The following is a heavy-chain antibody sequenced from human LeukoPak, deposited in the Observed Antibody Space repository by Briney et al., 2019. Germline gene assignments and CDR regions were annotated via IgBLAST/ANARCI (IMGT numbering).Heavy chain of an antibody. CDR3: AKDRASLYYYDTSGSGLDH. V-gene: IGHV3-30*18. Sequence: GGSLRLSCAASGFTFSSYSMNWVRQAPGKGLEWVALISYDGSNNYYVDSVKGRFTISRDNSKNTLYLQMDSLRPEDTALYYCAKDRASLYYYDTSGSGLDHWGQGTLVTVSS. D-gene: IGHD3-22*01. CDR1: GFTFSSYS. J-gene: IGHJ4*02. CDR2: ISYDGSNN.